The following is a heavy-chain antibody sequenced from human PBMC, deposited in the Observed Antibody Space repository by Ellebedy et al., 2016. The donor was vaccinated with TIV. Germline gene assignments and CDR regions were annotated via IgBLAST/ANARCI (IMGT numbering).Heavy chain of an antibody. J-gene: IGHJ4*02. CDR2: IGSRSEYK. D-gene: IGHD3-9*01. V-gene: IGHV3-23*01. Sequence: GESLKISCAASGFSFSTYAMAWVRQAPGKGLEWLSAIGSRSEYKFYTDSVKGRFTIARDNSKNTLWLQMYSLRDEDTAVYYCAKELVSRDSLTFDYWGQGTLVTVSS. CDR1: GFSFSTYA. CDR3: AKELVSRDSLTFDY.